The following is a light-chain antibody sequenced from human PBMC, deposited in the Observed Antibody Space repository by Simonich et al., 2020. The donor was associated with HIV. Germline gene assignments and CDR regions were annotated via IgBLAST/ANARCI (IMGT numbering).Light chain of an antibody. CDR3: YSTDNSGNHRL. J-gene: IGLJ2*01. V-gene: IGLV3-10*01. CDR2: DDT. CDR1: ALPKKY. Sequence: SYELTQPPSVSVSPGQTARITCSGDALPKKYAYWYQQKSGQAPVLVILDDTKRPSGIPERFSGSSAGTTATLTISGAQVEDEADYYCYSTDNSGNHRLFGGGTKLTVL.